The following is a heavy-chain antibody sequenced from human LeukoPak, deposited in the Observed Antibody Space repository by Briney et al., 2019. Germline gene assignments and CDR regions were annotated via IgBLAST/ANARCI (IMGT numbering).Heavy chain of an antibody. CDR3: ARQVQIDYYDSSGYYQRVKSPYYFDY. Sequence: SETLSLTCTVSGGSISSSSYYWGWIRQPPGTGLEWIGSIYYSGSTYYNPSLKSRVTISVDTSKNQFSLKLSSVTAADTAVYYCARQVQIDYYDSSGYYQRVKSPYYFDYWGQGTLVTVSS. J-gene: IGHJ4*02. CDR2: IYYSGST. V-gene: IGHV4-39*01. CDR1: GGSISSSSYY. D-gene: IGHD3-22*01.